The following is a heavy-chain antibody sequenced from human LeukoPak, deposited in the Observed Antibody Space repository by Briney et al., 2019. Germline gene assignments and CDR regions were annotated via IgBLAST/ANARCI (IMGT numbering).Heavy chain of an antibody. CDR1: GGSISSYY. V-gene: IGHV4-59*01. CDR3: ARDKSGSYYWFDP. J-gene: IGHJ5*02. Sequence: SETLSLTCTVSGGSISSYYWSWLRQPPGKGLEWIGYIYYSGSTNYNPSLKSRVTISVDTSKNQCSLKLRSVHAGDTAGYYEARDKSGSYYWFDPWGQGTLVTVSS. CDR2: IYYSGST. D-gene: IGHD1-26*01.